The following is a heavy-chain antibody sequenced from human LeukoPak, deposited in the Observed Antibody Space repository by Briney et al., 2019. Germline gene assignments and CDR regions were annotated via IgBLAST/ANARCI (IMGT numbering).Heavy chain of an antibody. CDR3: AGVVENGEYYFDY. V-gene: IGHV4-39*07. CDR2: IYYSGST. J-gene: IGHJ4*02. Sequence: SETLSLTCTVSGGSISSSSYYWGWIRQPPGKGLEWIGSIYYSGSTYYNPSLKSRVTISVDTSKNQFSLKLSSVTAADTAVYYCAGVVENGEYYFDYWGQGTLVTVSS. D-gene: IGHD2-15*01. CDR1: GGSISSSSYY.